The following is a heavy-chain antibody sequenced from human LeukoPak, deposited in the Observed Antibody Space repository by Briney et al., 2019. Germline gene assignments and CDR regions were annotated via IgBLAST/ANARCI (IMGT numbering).Heavy chain of an antibody. Sequence: NTGGSLRLSCAASGFTFSSYSMNWVRQAPGKGLEWVSSISSSSSYIYYADSVKGRFTISRDNAKNSLYLQMNSLRAEDTAVYYCARAGATDAFDIWGQGTMVTVSS. CDR3: ARAGATDAFDI. J-gene: IGHJ3*02. CDR1: GFTFSSYS. CDR2: ISSSSSYI. V-gene: IGHV3-21*01. D-gene: IGHD1-26*01.